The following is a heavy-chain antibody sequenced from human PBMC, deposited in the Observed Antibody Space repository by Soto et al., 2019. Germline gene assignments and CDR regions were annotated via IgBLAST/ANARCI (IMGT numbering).Heavy chain of an antibody. Sequence: VGSLRLSCAASGFTFSSYAMSWVRQAPGKGLEWVSAISGSGGSTYYADSVKGRFTISRDNSKNTLYLQMNSLRAEDTAVYYCAKGGYCSSTSCYTAVSWGQGTLVTVSS. D-gene: IGHD2-2*02. J-gene: IGHJ5*02. CDR3: AKGGYCSSTSCYTAVS. CDR1: GFTFSSYA. CDR2: ISGSGGST. V-gene: IGHV3-23*01.